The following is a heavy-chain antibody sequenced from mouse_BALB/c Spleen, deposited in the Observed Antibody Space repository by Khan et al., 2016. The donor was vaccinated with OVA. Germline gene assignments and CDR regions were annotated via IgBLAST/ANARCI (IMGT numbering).Heavy chain of an antibody. V-gene: IGHV1S41*01. CDR1: GYTFTSSW. CDR2: VSPASGSP. D-gene: IGHD1-1*01. CDR3: TRSNCYGNSLYAMDY. Sequence: DLVKPGASVKLSCKASGYTFTSSWMNWIKQRPGPGLEWIGSVSPASGSPHYNEMFKGKEAMTVDKSSNTTYIQLNSLASADSAVYFFTRSNCYGNSLYAMDYWGQGTSLTVSS. J-gene: IGHJ4*01.